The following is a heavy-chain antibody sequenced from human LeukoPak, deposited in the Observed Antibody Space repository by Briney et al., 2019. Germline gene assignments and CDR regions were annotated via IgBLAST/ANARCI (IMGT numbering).Heavy chain of an antibody. CDR3: ASLRERSYYARGFDY. V-gene: IGHV4-34*01. D-gene: IGHD3-3*01. CDR2: INHSGST. J-gene: IGHJ4*02. CDR1: GGSLSGDY. Sequence: SETLSLTCAVYGGSLSGDYWTWIRQPPGKGLEWIGEINHSGSTNYNPSLKSRVSISVDTSKNQFSLKLSSVTAANTAVYYCASLRERSYYARGFDYWGQGTLVTVSS.